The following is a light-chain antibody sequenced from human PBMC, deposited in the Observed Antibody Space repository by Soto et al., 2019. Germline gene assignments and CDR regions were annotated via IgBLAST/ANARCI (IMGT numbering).Light chain of an antibody. Sequence: EIVMTQSPATLSVSPGERATLSCRASQGVGSTLAWYQQKPGQTPRRLIYGASTRATVIPARFSGSGSGTEFTLTINSLQSEDFAVYSCQRYKIQPLAFGGGTKVEIK. CDR3: QRYKIQPLA. CDR1: QGVGST. CDR2: GAS. J-gene: IGKJ4*01. V-gene: IGKV3-15*01.